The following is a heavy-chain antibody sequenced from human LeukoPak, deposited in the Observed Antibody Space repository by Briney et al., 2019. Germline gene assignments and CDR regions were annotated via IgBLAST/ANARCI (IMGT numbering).Heavy chain of an antibody. D-gene: IGHD6-19*01. CDR2: IYYSGST. Sequence: SETLSLTCTVSGGSIGSYYWSWIRQPPGKRLEWIGFIYYSGSTNYNPSLKSRVTISVDTSNNQFSLKLNSVTAADTAVYYCARHGAQWLVPRAYYYYGMDVWGQGTTVTVSS. CDR1: GGSIGSYY. J-gene: IGHJ6*02. CDR3: ARHGAQWLVPRAYYYYGMDV. V-gene: IGHV4-59*08.